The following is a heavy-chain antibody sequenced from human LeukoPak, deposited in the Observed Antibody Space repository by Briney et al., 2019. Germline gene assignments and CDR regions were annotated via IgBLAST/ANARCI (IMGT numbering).Heavy chain of an antibody. V-gene: IGHV3-33*01. CDR1: GISFSSHG. CDR3: ARARNDYDSNGFSFLDY. CDR2: IWYDGSNI. Sequence: GGSLRLSCAASGISFSSHGMHWVRQAPGKGQEWVAVIWYDGSNIYYADSVKGRFSISRDNSKNTLYLQMNSLRAEDTSLYYCARARNDYDSNGFSFLDYWGQGTLVTVSS. D-gene: IGHD3-22*01. J-gene: IGHJ4*02.